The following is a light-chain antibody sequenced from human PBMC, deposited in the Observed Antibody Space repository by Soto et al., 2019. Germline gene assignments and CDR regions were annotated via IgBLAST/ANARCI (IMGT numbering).Light chain of an antibody. CDR1: SSNLGAPYD. V-gene: IGLV1-40*01. CDR2: GNN. CDR3: QSYDISLSAVI. J-gene: IGLJ2*01. Sequence: QSVLTQPPSVSGAPGQRVTISCTGSSSNLGAPYDVHWYQMLPGTAPKLLIYGNNNRPSGVPDRFSGSRSGTSASLAITGLQAEDDADYYCQSYDISLSAVIFGGGTKLTVL.